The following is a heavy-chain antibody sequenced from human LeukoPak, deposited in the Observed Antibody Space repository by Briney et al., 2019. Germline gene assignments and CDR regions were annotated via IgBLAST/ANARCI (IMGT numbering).Heavy chain of an antibody. CDR1: GGSISSYY. J-gene: IGHJ4*02. CDR3: ARASLILKGPQKLYYFDY. D-gene: IGHD3/OR15-3a*01. V-gene: IGHV4-59*01. Sequence: SETLSLTCTVSGGSISSYYWSWIRQPPGKGLEWIGYIYYSGSTNYNSSLKSRVTISVDMSKNQFSLNLSSVTAADTAVYYCARASLILKGPQKLYYFDYWGRGTLVSVSS. CDR2: IYYSGST.